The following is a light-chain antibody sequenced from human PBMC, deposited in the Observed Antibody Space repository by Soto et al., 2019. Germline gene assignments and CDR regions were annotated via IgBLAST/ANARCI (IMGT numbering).Light chain of an antibody. CDR2: EVS. V-gene: IGLV2-14*01. CDR1: SSDVGAYNF. J-gene: IGLJ1*01. Sequence: QSALTQPASVSGSPGQSITISCTGTSSDVGAYNFVSWYQQHPGKAPKLMIYEVSNRPSGVSVRFSGSKSGNTASLTISGLQAEDEADYYCSSYSTTNILVFGSGTKLTVL. CDR3: SSYSTTNILV.